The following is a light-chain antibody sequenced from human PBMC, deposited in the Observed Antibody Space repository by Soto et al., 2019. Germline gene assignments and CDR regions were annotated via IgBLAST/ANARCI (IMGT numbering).Light chain of an antibody. J-gene: IGLJ1*01. CDR2: SIN. CDR3: SAWDASLNEYV. V-gene: IGLV1-44*01. CDR1: SSNIGRGN. Sequence: QSVLTQPPSVSATPGQRATISCSGSSSNIGRGNVNWYQQVPGTAPKLLGYSINQRPSGVPDRFSRSKSGTSASIAITGLQSEGEADYYCSAWDASLNEYVFGTGSKVTVL.